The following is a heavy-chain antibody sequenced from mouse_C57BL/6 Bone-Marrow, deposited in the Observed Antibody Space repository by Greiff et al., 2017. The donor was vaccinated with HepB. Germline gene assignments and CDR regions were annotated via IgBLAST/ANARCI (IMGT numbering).Heavy chain of an antibody. J-gene: IGHJ2*01. V-gene: IGHV3-6*01. Sequence: EVQLQQSGPGLVKPSQSLSLTCSVTGYSITSGYYWNWIRQFPGNKLEWMGYISYDGSNNYNPSLKNRISITRDTSKNQFFLKLNSVTTEDTATYYCASTITTVVATDDHWGQGTTLTVSS. CDR1: GYSITSGYY. CDR3: ASTITTVVATDDH. D-gene: IGHD1-1*01. CDR2: ISYDGSN.